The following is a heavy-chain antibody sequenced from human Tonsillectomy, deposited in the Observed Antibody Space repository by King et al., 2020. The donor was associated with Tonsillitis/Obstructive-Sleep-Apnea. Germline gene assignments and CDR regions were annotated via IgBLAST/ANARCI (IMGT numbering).Heavy chain of an antibody. Sequence: VQLVESGGGVVQPGRSLRLSCAASGFTFSSYAMHWVRQAPGKGLEWVAVISYDGSNKYYADSVKGRFTISRDNSKNTLYLQMNSLRAEDTAVYYCARVAVTINYYYYMDVWSKGTTVTVSS. V-gene: IGHV3-30*01. D-gene: IGHD4-11*01. J-gene: IGHJ6*03. CDR3: ARVAVTINYYYYMDV. CDR2: ISYDGSNK. CDR1: GFTFSSYA.